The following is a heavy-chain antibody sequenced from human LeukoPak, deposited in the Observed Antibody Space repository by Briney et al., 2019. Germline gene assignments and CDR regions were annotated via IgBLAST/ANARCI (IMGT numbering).Heavy chain of an antibody. V-gene: IGHV1-69*13. CDR1: GGTFSSYA. CDR2: IIPIFGTA. D-gene: IGHD2-2*01. J-gene: IGHJ2*01. CDR3: ARGDLVPAPTKRYFDP. Sequence: GASVKVSCKASGGTFSSYAISWVRQAPGQGLEWMGGIIPIFGTANYAQKFQGRVTITADESTSTAYMELSSLRSEDTAVYYCARGDLVPAPTKRYFDPWGRGTLVTVSS.